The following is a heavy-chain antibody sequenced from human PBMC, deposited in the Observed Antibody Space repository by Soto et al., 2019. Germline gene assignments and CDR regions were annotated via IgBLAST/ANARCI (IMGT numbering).Heavy chain of an antibody. D-gene: IGHD5-12*01. J-gene: IGHJ4*02. CDR2: INHSGST. CDR3: TRGLPVGGYTGYDTYYFDY. CDR1: GGSFSGYY. V-gene: IGHV4-34*01. Sequence: SETLSLTCAVYGGSFSGYYWSWIRQPPGKGLEWIGEINHSGSTNYNPSLKSRVTISVDTSKNQFSLKLSSVTAADTAVYYCTRGLPVGGYTGYDTYYFDYWGQGTLVTVSS.